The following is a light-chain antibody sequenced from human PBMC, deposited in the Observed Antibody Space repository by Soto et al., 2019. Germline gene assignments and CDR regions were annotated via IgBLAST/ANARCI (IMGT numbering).Light chain of an antibody. V-gene: IGLV2-8*01. CDR1: SSDVGGYNY. J-gene: IGLJ2*01. CDR2: EVS. CDR3: SSYSGSNNLL. Sequence: QSVLTQPPSASGSPGQSVTISCTGTSSDVGGYNYVSWYQQHPGKAPKLMIYEVSKRPSGVPDRFSGSKSGNTASLTVSGLQAEDEAEYYCSSYSGSNNLLFGGGTKLTVL.